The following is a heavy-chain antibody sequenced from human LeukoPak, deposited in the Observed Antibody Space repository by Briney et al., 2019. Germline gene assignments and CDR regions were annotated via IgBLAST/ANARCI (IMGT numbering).Heavy chain of an antibody. V-gene: IGHV3-23*01. J-gene: IGHJ6*02. Sequence: GGSLRLPCEVSGFTFSAYSMTWVRQAPGQGLEWVSSIGSDNKPHYSESVKGRFAISRDNSKSMLFLQLNSLRAEDTALYYCARDQHSYVAIHVCGQGTTVTVSS. CDR2: IGSDNKP. D-gene: IGHD5-12*01. CDR1: GFTFSAYS. CDR3: ARDQHSYVAIHV.